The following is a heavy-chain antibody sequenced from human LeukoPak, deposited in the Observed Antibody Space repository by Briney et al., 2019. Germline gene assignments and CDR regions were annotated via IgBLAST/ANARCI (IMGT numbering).Heavy chain of an antibody. Sequence: GGSLRLSCAASGFTFSSYAMSWVRQAPGKGLEWVSAISGSGGSTYYADSVKGRFTISRDNSKNALYLQMNSLRAEDTAVYYCAKGSDFWSGYYNDYWGQGTLVTVSS. CDR2: ISGSGGST. J-gene: IGHJ4*02. CDR3: AKGSDFWSGYYNDY. CDR1: GFTFSSYA. D-gene: IGHD3-3*01. V-gene: IGHV3-23*01.